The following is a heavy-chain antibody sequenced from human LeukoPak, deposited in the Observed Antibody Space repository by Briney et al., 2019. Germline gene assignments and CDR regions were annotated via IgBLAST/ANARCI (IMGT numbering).Heavy chain of an antibody. J-gene: IGHJ3*01. CDR1: GYTLTGYY. CDR2: INPNTGGT. D-gene: IGHD1-26*01. CDR3: ARVGDALYDASDV. Sequence: ASVKVACQASGYTLTGYYMEWVRQAPGQGLEWMGRINPNTGGTNSAQKFQGRVTMTRDTSITTAYMELSRLGSDDTAISYCARVGDALYDASDVCRQATLVTVSS. V-gene: IGHV1-2*06.